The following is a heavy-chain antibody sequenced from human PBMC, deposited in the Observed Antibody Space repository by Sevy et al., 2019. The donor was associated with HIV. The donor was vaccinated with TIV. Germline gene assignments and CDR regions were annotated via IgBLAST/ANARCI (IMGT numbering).Heavy chain of an antibody. Sequence: ASVKVSCKASGGTFSSYGSSWVRQAPGQGLEWMGGIIPILGTVNYAQNFQGRVTITADESTKTAYMELSSLRSEDTAVYYCARGGGNGWYYFDYWGQETLVTVSS. J-gene: IGHJ4*02. CDR3: ARGGGNGWYYFDY. CDR2: IIPILGTV. D-gene: IGHD6-19*01. V-gene: IGHV1-69*13. CDR1: GGTFSSYG.